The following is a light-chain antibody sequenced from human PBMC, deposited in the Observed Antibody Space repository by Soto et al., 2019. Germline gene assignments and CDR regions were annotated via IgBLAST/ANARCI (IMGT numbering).Light chain of an antibody. V-gene: IGLV2-18*02. CDR3: SSYTSGSTLV. J-gene: IGLJ2*01. Sequence: QSALTQPPSVSGSPGQSVTISCTGTSSDVGHYNRVSWYQQPPGTAPKVIIYEVNNRPSGVPDRFSVSKSGNTASLTISGLQAEDEADYYCSSYTSGSTLVFGGGTKLTVL. CDR2: EVN. CDR1: SSDVGHYNR.